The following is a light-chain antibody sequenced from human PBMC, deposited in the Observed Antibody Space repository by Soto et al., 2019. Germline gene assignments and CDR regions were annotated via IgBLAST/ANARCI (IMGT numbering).Light chain of an antibody. V-gene: IGKV3-20*01. CDR2: CAX. CDR1: HIVSXN. CDR3: QQYGSSPQT. Sequence: IVLTQSPATLSLSPGERATLSCMSSHIVSXNLACYRXXXGXSPXXXIYCAXXXSTXIPDRFSGSGSGTDFTLTISRLEPEDFAVYYCQQYGSSPQTFGQGTKV. J-gene: IGKJ1*01.